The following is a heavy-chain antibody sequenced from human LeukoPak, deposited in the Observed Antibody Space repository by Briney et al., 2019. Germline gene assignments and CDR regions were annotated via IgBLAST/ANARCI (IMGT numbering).Heavy chain of an antibody. V-gene: IGHV1-8*03. J-gene: IGHJ4*02. CDR2: MNPNSGNT. CDR1: GYTFTSYD. CDR3: AKFRDILTGYVDY. Sequence: ASVKVSCKASGYTFTSYDINWVRQATGQGLEWMGWMNPNSGNTGYAQKFQGRVTITRNTSISTAYMELSSLRSEDTAVYYCAKFRDILTGYVDYWGQGTLVTVSS. D-gene: IGHD3-9*01.